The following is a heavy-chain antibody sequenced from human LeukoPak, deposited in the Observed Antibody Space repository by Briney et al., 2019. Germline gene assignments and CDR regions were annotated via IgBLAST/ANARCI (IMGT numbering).Heavy chain of an antibody. D-gene: IGHD2-2*01. CDR1: GFTLTNFG. CDR3: ARERDCGRASCVAYYFDY. V-gene: IGHV3-21*01. J-gene: IGHJ4*02. Sequence: GGSLRLSCAASGFTLTNFGMDWVRQAPGKGLEGVSSVSASSSYIYYADSVKGRFTISRDNAQNSLYLQMNSLRAEDTAVYYCARERDCGRASCVAYYFDYWSQGTLVTVSS. CDR2: VSASSSYI.